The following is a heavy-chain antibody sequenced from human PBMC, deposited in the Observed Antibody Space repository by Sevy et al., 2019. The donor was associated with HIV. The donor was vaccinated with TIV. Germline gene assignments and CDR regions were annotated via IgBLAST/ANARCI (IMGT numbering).Heavy chain of an antibody. Sequence: GGSLRLSCAASGFTFSSYSMNRVRQAPGKGLEWVSSISSSSSYIYYADSVKGRFTISRDNAKNSLYLQINSLRAEETAVYYCARRIGYCTVGVCLIPGDYYGMDVWGQGTTVTVSS. J-gene: IGHJ6*02. CDR1: GFTFSSYS. CDR2: ISSSSSYI. CDR3: ARRIGYCTVGVCLIPGDYYGMDV. D-gene: IGHD2-8*02. V-gene: IGHV3-21*01.